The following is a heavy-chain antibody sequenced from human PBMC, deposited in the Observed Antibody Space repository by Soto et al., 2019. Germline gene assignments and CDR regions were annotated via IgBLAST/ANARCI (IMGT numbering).Heavy chain of an antibody. CDR3: ARDSVALYYYYYGMDV. J-gene: IGHJ6*02. CDR2: IDWDDDK. V-gene: IGHV2-70*11. CDR1: GFSLSTSGMC. Sequence: SGPTLVNPTQTLTLTCTFSGFSLSTSGMCVSWIRQPPGKALEWLARIDWDDDKYYSTSLKTRLTISKDTSKNQVVLTMTNMDPVDTATYYCARDSVALYYYYYGMDVWGQGPTGTVSS. D-gene: IGHD2-21*01.